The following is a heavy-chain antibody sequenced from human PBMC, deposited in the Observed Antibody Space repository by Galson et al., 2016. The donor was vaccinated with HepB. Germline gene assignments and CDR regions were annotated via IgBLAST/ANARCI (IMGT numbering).Heavy chain of an antibody. J-gene: IGHJ6*02. CDR2: IIPVFPPA. CDR1: GGTFSNYG. D-gene: IGHD2-2*01. V-gene: IGHV1-69*06. CDR3: AMTRVDYTYLYQYGMDV. Sequence: SVKVSCKASGGTFSNYGICWVRQAPGQGLEWMGGIIPVFPPANYAQRFQGRVTIIADKSTSTAHMELSNLRSDDTAVYFCAMTRVDYTYLYQYGMDVWGQGATVTVSS.